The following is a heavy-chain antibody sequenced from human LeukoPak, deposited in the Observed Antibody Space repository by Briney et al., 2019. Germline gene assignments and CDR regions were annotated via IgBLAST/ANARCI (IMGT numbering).Heavy chain of an antibody. V-gene: IGHV1-69*05. CDR3: ARNKFEWLRSQPYDY. J-gene: IGHJ4*02. CDR1: GGTFSSYA. D-gene: IGHD5-12*01. CDR2: IIPIFGTA. Sequence: SVKVSCKASGGTFSSYAISWVRQAPGQGLEWMGGIIPIFGTANYAQKFQGRVTITTDESTSTAYMELSSLRSEDTAVYYCARNKFEWLRSQPYDYRGQGTLVTVSS.